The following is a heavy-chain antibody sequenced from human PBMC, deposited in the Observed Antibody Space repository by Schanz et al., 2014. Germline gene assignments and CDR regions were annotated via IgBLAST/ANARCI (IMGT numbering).Heavy chain of an antibody. J-gene: IGHJ6*02. Sequence: EEQLLQSGGGLVQPGGSLRLSCEASGFTFNSYAMSWVRQAPGRGLEWVSSISHSGGSKYYADSVKGRFTISRDNSENTLYLQMNSLRAEDTAVYYCAKARRKSNCSGGRCFHCSYYGMDVWGQGTTVTVSS. CDR1: GFTFNSYA. CDR2: ISHSGGSK. CDR3: AKARRKSNCSGGRCFHCSYYGMDV. D-gene: IGHD2-15*01. V-gene: IGHV3-23*01.